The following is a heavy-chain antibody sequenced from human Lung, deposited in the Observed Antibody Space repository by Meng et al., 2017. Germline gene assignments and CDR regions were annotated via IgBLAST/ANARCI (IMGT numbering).Heavy chain of an antibody. CDR1: GGSISTSGSY. V-gene: IGHV4-39*01. CDR3: VRSSGWVRTGFDP. Sequence: QPQLQESGPGLVKPSEALSLTCGVAGGSISTSGSYWGWIRQPPGKGLEWIGSIGHSGVTYYTPSLRSRVTVSIDTSKNQFFLEVTSVTAADTAVYYCVRSSGWVRTGFDPWGQGTLVTVSS. J-gene: IGHJ5*02. D-gene: IGHD6-19*01. CDR2: IGHSGVT.